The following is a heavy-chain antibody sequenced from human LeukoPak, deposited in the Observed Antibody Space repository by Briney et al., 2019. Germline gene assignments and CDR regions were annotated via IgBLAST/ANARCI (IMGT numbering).Heavy chain of an antibody. V-gene: IGHV4-61*02. CDR1: GGSISSGSYY. CDR3: ARGSQSYKYYFDY. CDR2: IYASGST. D-gene: IGHD1-1*01. Sequence: SETLSLTCTVSGGSISSGSYYWSWIRQPAGKGLEWIGRIYASGSTNYNPSLKSRVTMSVDTSKNQFSLKLSSVTAADTAVYYCARGSQSYKYYFDYWGQGTLVTVSS. J-gene: IGHJ4*02.